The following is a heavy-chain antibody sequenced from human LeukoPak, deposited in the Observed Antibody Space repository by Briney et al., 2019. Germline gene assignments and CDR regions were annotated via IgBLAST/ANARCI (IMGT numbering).Heavy chain of an antibody. V-gene: IGHV4-4*07. CDR2: IYTSVST. CDR1: GGSISSYY. CDR3: ARDLGSWGSYRSELLYCYFDL. Sequence: SETLSLTRTVSGGSISSYYWSWIRHPAGNGLEWIGRIYTSVSTNYNPSLKRRVTISVDTSKNQFSLKLSSVTAADTAVYYCARDLGSWGSYRSELLYCYFDLWGRGTLVTVSS. J-gene: IGHJ2*01. D-gene: IGHD3-16*02.